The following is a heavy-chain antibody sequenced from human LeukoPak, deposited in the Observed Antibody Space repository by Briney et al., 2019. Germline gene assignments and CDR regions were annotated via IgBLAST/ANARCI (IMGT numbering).Heavy chain of an antibody. V-gene: IGHV1-8*01. Sequence: ASVKVSCKASTDTFINYDINWVRQATGQGLEWIGWTNPNTGNTGYAQNFQGRVTMTRDTSISTAHMELSSLRPEDTAVYYCAVTPSNLSHLDKWGQGTLVTISS. CDR3: AVTPSNLSHLDK. CDR2: TNPNTGNT. CDR1: TDTFINYD. D-gene: IGHD4-11*01. J-gene: IGHJ4*02.